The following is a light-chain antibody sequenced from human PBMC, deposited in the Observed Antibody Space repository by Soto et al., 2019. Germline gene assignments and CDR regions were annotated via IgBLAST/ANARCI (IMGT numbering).Light chain of an antibody. V-gene: IGKV1-39*01. Sequence: DIQLTQSPSSLSASVGDRVTITCRAGQRISSFLNWYQQKPGKAPQLLIYGASTLQSGVPSRFSGRGSGTDFTLTINTLQPEDFATYYCQQSYSTPFFTFGPGTKVDI. CDR3: QQSYSTPFFT. CDR2: GAS. J-gene: IGKJ3*01. CDR1: QRISSF.